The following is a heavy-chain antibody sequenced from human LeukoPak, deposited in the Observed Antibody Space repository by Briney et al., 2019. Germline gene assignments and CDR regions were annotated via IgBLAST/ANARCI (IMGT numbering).Heavy chain of an antibody. CDR1: GGSLSSYY. D-gene: IGHD3-9*01. CDR3: ARGQYDILTGYYSAFDI. CDR2: IYYSGST. V-gene: IGHV4-59*01. J-gene: IGHJ3*02. Sequence: SETLSLTCTVSGGSLSSYYWSWIRQPPGKGLEWIGYIYYSGSTNYNPSLKSRVPISVDTSKNQFSLNLSSVTAADTAVYYCARGQYDILTGYYSAFDIWGQGTMVSVSS.